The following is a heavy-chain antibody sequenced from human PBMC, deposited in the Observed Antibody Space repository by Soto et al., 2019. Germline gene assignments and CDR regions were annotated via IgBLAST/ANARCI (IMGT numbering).Heavy chain of an antibody. V-gene: IGHV1-3*01. CDR3: ARDLYYDILTGYYF. J-gene: IGHJ4*02. CDR1: GYTFTSYA. CDR2: INAGNGNT. D-gene: IGHD3-9*01. Sequence: GASVKVSLKGSGYTFTSYAMHLVRPAPGQRLEWMGWINAGNGNTKYSQKFQGRVTITRDTSASTAYMELSSLRSEDTAVYYCARDLYYDILTGYYFWGQGTLVTVSS.